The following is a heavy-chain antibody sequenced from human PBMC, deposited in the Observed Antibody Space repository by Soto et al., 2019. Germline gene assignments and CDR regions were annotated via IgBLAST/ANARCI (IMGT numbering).Heavy chain of an antibody. CDR2: IKTRIDSATT. Sequence: EVQLVESGGGLVKPGESLRLSCEASGASFTNAWMNWVRQAPGKGLEWVCRIKTRIDSATTDYAAPVKGRFTISRDDSKNTLYLQMDSLKTEDSAVYYCTTEDPSWLSGLEYWGQGTLVTVSS. J-gene: IGHJ4*02. V-gene: IGHV3-15*01. CDR3: TTEDPSWLSGLEY. CDR1: GASFTNAW. D-gene: IGHD5-12*01.